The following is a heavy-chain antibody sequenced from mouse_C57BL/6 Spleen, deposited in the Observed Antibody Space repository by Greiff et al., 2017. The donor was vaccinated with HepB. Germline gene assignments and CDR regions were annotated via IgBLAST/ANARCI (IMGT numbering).Heavy chain of an antibody. CDR2: ISSGSSTI. CDR1: GFTFSDYG. D-gene: IGHD4-1*01. CDR3: ARPELGRGYFDV. Sequence: EVKLMESGGGLVKPGGSLKLSCAASGFTFSDYGMHWVRQAPEKGLEWVAYISSGSSTIYYADTVKGRFTISRDNAKNTLFLQMTSLRSEDTAMYYCARPELGRGYFDVWGTGTTVTVSS. V-gene: IGHV5-17*01. J-gene: IGHJ1*03.